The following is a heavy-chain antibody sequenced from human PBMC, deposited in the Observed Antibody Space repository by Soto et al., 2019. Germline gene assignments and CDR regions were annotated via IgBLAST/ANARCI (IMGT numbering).Heavy chain of an antibody. Sequence: QVQLVESGGGVVHPGTSLRLSCAASGFTFSTHGMHWVRQAPGKGPEWVAVISHDGSKKYYVESVEGRFSISRDNSKSIVHLQMNHVRTADTAVYYCAKDKGPYYDFWSGQRWFDPWGQGTLVTVST. CDR3: AKDKGPYYDFWSGQRWFDP. CDR2: ISHDGSKK. J-gene: IGHJ5*02. CDR1: GFTFSTHG. V-gene: IGHV3-30*18. D-gene: IGHD3-3*01.